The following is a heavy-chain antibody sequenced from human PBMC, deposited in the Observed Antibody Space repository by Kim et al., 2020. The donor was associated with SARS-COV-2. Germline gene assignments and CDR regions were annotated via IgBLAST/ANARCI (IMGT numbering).Heavy chain of an antibody. D-gene: IGHD2-21*02. CDR1: GGSISSSNW. CDR3: ASSIVVVTAADAFDI. V-gene: IGHV4-4*02. J-gene: IGHJ3*02. Sequence: SETLSLTCAVSGGSISSSNWWSWVRQPPGKGLEWIGEIYHSGSTNYNPSLKSRVTISVDKSKNQFSLKLSSVTAADTAVYYCASSIVVVTAADAFDIWGQGTMVTVSS. CDR2: IYHSGST.